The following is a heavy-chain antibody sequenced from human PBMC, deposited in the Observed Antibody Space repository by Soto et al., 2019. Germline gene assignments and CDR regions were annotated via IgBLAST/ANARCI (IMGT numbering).Heavy chain of an antibody. Sequence: SQTLSLTCAISGDSVSSNSAAWNWIRQSPSRGLEWLGRTYYRSKWYNDYAVSVKSRITINPDTSKNQFSLQLNSVTPEDTAVYYCARDYDSRSPIYYYGMDVWGQGTTVTVSS. CDR1: GDSVSSNSAA. V-gene: IGHV6-1*01. CDR2: TYYRSKWYN. D-gene: IGHD3-22*01. J-gene: IGHJ6*02. CDR3: ARDYDSRSPIYYYGMDV.